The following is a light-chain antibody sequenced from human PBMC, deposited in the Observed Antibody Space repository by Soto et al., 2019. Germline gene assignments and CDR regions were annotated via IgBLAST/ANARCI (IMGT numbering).Light chain of an antibody. V-gene: IGKV3-20*01. CDR1: RTISSDY. CDR2: GAS. J-gene: IGKJ2*01. Sequence: EVVLTQSPATLSLSPGERATLSCRPSRTISSDYLAWYQQRPGQAPRLLIYGASTRATDIPDRFTGSGSGTDFTLIISRLEPEDFAVYYCLQSGNSPLTFGQGTRLEIK. CDR3: LQSGNSPLT.